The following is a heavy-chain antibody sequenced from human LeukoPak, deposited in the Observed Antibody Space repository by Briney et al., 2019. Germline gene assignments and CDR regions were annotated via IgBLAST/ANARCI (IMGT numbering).Heavy chain of an antibody. CDR3: ARLQAYYYYGMDV. CDR1: GGSISSYY. Sequence: PGETLSLTCTVSGGSISSYYWSWIRQPPGKGLEWVGYIYYSGSTNYNPSLKSRVTISVDTYKNQFSLKLSSVTAADTAVYYCARLQAYYYYGMDVWGQGTTVTVSS. V-gene: IGHV4-59*01. D-gene: IGHD4-11*01. CDR2: IYYSGST. J-gene: IGHJ6*02.